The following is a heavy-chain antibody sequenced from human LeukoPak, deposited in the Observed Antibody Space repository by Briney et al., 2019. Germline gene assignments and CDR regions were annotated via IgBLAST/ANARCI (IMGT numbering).Heavy chain of an antibody. J-gene: IGHJ4*02. CDR2: IYYSGST. CDR3: ARHRGTVVAATIDY. CDR1: GGSISSSSYY. Sequence: SETLSLTCTVSGGSISSSSYYWGWIGQPPGQGLEWIGSIYYSGSTYDNPSINGPVTIAVDPTKNRFSKKLSSVTAADTAVYYCARHRGTVVAATIDYWGQGTLVTASS. V-gene: IGHV4-39*01. D-gene: IGHD2-15*01.